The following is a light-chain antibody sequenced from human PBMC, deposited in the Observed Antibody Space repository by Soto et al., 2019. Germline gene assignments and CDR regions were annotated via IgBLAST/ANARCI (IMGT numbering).Light chain of an antibody. J-gene: IGLJ1*01. CDR1: SSDVRAYNY. CDR2: EVN. V-gene: IGLV2-8*01. Sequence: QSALPQPPSASGSPGQSGTISCTGTSSDVRAYNYVSWYQHHPGKAPKVMVYEVNKRPSWVPDRFSGSKSGNTASLTVSGLQAEDEADYYCTSHAGTINFPYIFGTGTKVAVL. CDR3: TSHAGTINFPYI.